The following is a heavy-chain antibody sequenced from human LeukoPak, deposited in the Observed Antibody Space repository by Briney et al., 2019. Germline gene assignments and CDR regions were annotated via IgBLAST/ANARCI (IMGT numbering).Heavy chain of an antibody. CDR3: AKDSTDSRDLSSYYYYYMDV. CDR2: IRYDGSNK. J-gene: IGHJ6*03. D-gene: IGHD6-13*01. CDR1: GFTFSSYG. Sequence: PGGSLRLSCAASGFTFSSYGMHWVRQAPGKGLEWVAFIRYDGSNKYYADSVKGRFTISRDNSKNTLYLQMNSLRAEDTAVYYCAKDSTDSRDLSSYYYYYMDVWGKGTTVTISS. V-gene: IGHV3-30*02.